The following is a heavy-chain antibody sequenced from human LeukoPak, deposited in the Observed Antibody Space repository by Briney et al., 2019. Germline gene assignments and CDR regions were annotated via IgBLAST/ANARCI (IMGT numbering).Heavy chain of an antibody. Sequence: GGSLRLSCTASGFTFGDYAMSWVRQAPGKGLEWVGFIRSKAYGGTTEYAASVKGRFTISRDDSKSIAYLQMNSLKTEDTAVYYCTRWGCSSTSCYDDYWGQGTLVTVSS. D-gene: IGHD2-2*01. V-gene: IGHV3-49*04. CDR2: IRSKAYGGTT. CDR3: TRWGCSSTSCYDDY. CDR1: GFTFGDYA. J-gene: IGHJ4*02.